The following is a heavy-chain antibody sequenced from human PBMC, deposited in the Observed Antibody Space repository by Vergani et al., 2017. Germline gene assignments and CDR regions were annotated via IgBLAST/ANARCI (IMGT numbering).Heavy chain of an antibody. V-gene: IGHV3-48*04. Sequence: EVQLVESGGGLVQPGGSLRLSCAASGFTFSSYSMNWVRQAPGKGLEWVSYISSSSSTIYYADSVKGRFTISRDNAKNSLYLQMNSLRAEDTAVYYCAGRGPTYDSSGLMTNAFDIWGQGTMVTVSS. CDR1: GFTFSSYS. CDR2: ISSSSSTI. CDR3: AGRGPTYDSSGLMTNAFDI. D-gene: IGHD3-22*01. J-gene: IGHJ3*02.